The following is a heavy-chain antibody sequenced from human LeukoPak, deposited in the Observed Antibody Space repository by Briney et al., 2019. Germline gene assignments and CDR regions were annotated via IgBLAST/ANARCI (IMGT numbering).Heavy chain of an antibody. CDR2: INPSGGGT. V-gene: IGHV1-46*01. Sequence: ASVKVSCKASGYTFTSHYMHWVRQAPGQGLEWMGIINPSGGGTHYAQKFQGRVTMTRDTSTSTVYMELSSLRSEDTAVYYCARHSGDSGSNDAFDIWGQGTVVTVSS. CDR3: ARHSGDSGSNDAFDI. D-gene: IGHD5-12*01. J-gene: IGHJ3*02. CDR1: GYTFTSHY.